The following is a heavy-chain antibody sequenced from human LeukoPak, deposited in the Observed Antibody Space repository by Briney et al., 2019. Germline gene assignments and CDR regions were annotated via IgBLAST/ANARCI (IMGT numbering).Heavy chain of an antibody. D-gene: IGHD3-10*01. CDR2: ISGSGGST. Sequence: GGSLRLSCAASGFTFSSYAMSWVRQAPGKGLEWVSAISGSGGSTYYADSVKGRFTISRDNSKNTLYLQMNSLRAEDTAVYYCAKDTVLLWFGELLSWGQGTMVTVSS. CDR1: GFTFSSYA. CDR3: AKDTVLLWFGELLS. J-gene: IGHJ3*01. V-gene: IGHV3-23*01.